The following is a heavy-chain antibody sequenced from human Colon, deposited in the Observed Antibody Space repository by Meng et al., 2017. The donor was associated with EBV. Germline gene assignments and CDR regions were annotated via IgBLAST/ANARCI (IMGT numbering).Heavy chain of an antibody. Sequence: QVQLQESGPGLVKPSGXLSLTCAVSGGSISTNHWWTWVRQPPGKGLEWIGEIYHDGTTHYNPSLKSRLTMSVDKSKNQFSLRLNSATAADTAVYYCAREKVGWQDCWGQGTLVTVSS. J-gene: IGHJ4*02. CDR3: AREKVGWQDC. D-gene: IGHD1-26*01. CDR2: IYHDGTT. CDR1: GGSISTNHW. V-gene: IGHV4-4*02.